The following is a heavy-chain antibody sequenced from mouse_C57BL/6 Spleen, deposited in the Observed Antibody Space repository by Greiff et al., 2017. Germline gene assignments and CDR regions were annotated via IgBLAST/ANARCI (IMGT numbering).Heavy chain of an antibody. CDR2: INPNNGGT. Sequence: VQLQQSGPELVKPGASVKIPCKASGYTFTDYNMDWVKQSHGKSLEWIGDINPNNGGTIYNQKFKGKATLTVDKSSSTAYMEHRSLTSEDTAVYDSERSGYDYPVHYYAMDYWGQGTSVTVSA. CDR3: ERSGYDYPVHYYAMDY. V-gene: IGHV1-18*01. D-gene: IGHD2-4*01. J-gene: IGHJ4*01. CDR1: GYTFTDYN.